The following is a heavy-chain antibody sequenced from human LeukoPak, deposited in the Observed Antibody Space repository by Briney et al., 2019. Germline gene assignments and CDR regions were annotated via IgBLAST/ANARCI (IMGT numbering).Heavy chain of an antibody. J-gene: IGHJ6*02. CDR3: ARQRYSGYDPHEGAAAMVSGMDV. CDR1: GFTFSYYT. Sequence: GGSLRLSCAASGFTFSYYTMSWVRQAPGKGLEWVSAISGSGGSTYYADSVKGRFTISRDNSKNTLYLQMNSLRSEDTAVYYCARQRYSGYDPHEGAAAMVSGMDVWGQGTTVTVSS. D-gene: IGHD5-12*01. CDR2: ISGSGGST. V-gene: IGHV3-23*01.